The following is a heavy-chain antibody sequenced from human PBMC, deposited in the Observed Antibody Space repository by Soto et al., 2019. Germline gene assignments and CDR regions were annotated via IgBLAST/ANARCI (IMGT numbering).Heavy chain of an antibody. CDR2: IHHSGST. J-gene: IGHJ4*02. D-gene: IGHD6-19*01. V-gene: IGHV4-4*02. CDR3: ARSFGWYAIDH. CDR1: SASIITEQR. Sequence: QMQLQESGPGLVKPSETLSLTCAVSSASIITEQRWTWVRQPPGKGLEWIGEIHHSGSTNNNPSLRSRVTRSVDKSKHRFPLNLTSVTAADTALYYCARSFGWYAIDHWGQGTLVIVSS.